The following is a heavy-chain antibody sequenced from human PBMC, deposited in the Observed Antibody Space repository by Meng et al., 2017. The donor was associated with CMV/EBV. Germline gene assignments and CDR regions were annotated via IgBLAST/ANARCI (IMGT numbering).Heavy chain of an antibody. CDR1: GSTFTSYY. Sequence: KAYGSTFTSYYMHWVRQAPRQGLEWMGWINPNSGDTNYAQKFQGRITMTRDTSISTDYMELSRLRSDDTAVYYCERGQYYDSRVFDIWGQGTMVTVSS. J-gene: IGHJ3*02. V-gene: IGHV1-2*02. CDR3: ERGQYYDSRVFDI. CDR2: INPNSGDT. D-gene: IGHD3-22*01.